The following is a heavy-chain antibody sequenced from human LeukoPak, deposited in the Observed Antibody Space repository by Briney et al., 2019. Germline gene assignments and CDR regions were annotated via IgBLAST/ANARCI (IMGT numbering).Heavy chain of an antibody. CDR3: AREGYDFWSGYHTRSFDY. CDR2: IYYSGST. J-gene: IGHJ4*02. D-gene: IGHD3-3*01. CDR1: GGSISSYY. V-gene: IGHV4-59*01. Sequence: SETLSLTCTVSGGSISSYYWSWIRQPPGKGLEWIGYIYYSGSTNYNPSLKSRVTISVDTSKNQFSLKLSSVTAADTAVYYCAREGYDFWSGYHTRSFDYWGQGTLVTVSS.